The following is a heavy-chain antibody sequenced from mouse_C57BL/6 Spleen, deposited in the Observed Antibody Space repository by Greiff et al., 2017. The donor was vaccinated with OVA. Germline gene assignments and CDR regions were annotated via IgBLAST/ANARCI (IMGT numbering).Heavy chain of an antibody. CDR2: IDPSDSYT. CDR1: GYTFTSYW. Sequence: QVQLQQPGAELVKPGASVKLSCKASGYTFTSYWMQWVKQRPGQGLAWIGEIDPSDSYTNYNQKFKGKATLTVDTSSSTAYMQLSSLTSEDSAVYYCARGGAMDYWGQGTSVTVSS. J-gene: IGHJ4*01. CDR3: ARGGAMDY. V-gene: IGHV1-50*01.